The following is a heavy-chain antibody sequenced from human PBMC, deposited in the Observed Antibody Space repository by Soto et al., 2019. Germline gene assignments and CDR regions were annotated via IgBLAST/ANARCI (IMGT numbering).Heavy chain of an antibody. J-gene: IGHJ5*02. CDR2: INPNSGGT. D-gene: IGHD6-19*01. V-gene: IGHV1-2*04. CDR3: ARAYSGSTALFDP. CDR1: GYTFTGYY. Sequence: ASVKVSCKASGYTFTGYYMHWVRQAPGQGLEWMGWINPNSGGTNYAQKFQGWVTMTRDTSISTAYMELSRLRSDDTAVYYCARAYSGSTALFDPCGQGTLVTVSS.